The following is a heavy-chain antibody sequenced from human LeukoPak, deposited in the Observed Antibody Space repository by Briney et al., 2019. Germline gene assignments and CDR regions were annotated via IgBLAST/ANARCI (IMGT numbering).Heavy chain of an antibody. V-gene: IGHV4-59*01. CDR1: GGSISSYY. D-gene: IGHD6-19*01. CDR3: ARGLSSGWYWFDP. J-gene: IGHJ5*02. Sequence: SETLSLTCTVSGGSISSYYWSRIRQPPGKGLEWIGYIYYSGSTNYNPSLKSRVTISVDTSKNQFSLKLSSVTAADTAVYYCARGLSSGWYWFDPWGQGTLVTVSS. CDR2: IYYSGST.